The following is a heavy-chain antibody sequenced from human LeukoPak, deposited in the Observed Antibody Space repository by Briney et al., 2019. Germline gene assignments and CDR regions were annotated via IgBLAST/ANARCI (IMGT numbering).Heavy chain of an antibody. CDR2: INTNTGNP. J-gene: IGHJ4*02. D-gene: IGHD3-10*01. V-gene: IGHV7-4-1*02. CDR1: GYTFKYA. CDR3: AGRGERALDY. Sequence: ASVKVSCKASGYTFKYAMNWVRQAPGQGLERMGWINTNTGNPTYAQGFTGRFVFSLDTSVSTSYLQISSLKAEDTAIYYCAGRGERALDYWGQGTLVTVSS.